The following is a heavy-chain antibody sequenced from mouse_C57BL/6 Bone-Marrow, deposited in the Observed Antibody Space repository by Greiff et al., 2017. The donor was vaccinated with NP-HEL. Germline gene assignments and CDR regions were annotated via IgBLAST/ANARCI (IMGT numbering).Heavy chain of an antibody. Sequence: VQLQQSGPVLVKPGASVKMSCKASGYTFTDYYMNWVKQSHGKSLEWIGVINPYNGGTSYNQKLKGKATLTVDKSSSTAYMELNSLTSEDSAFYYCARRDYFDYWGQGTTLTVSS. J-gene: IGHJ2*01. CDR3: ARRDYFDY. V-gene: IGHV1-19*01. CDR1: GYTFTDYY. CDR2: INPYNGGT.